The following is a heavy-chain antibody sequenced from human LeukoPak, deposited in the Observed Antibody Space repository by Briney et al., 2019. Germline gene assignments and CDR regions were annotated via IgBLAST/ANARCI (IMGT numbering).Heavy chain of an antibody. Sequence: GGSLRLSCAASGFTFSSYSMNWVRQAPGKGLEWVSYISSSSSTIYYADSVKGRFTISRDNAKNTLYLQMNSLRAKDTAVYYCARGYAGIDYWGQGTLVTVSS. CDR1: GFTFSSYS. CDR2: ISSSSSTI. V-gene: IGHV3-48*01. CDR3: ARGYAGIDY. J-gene: IGHJ4*02. D-gene: IGHD5-12*01.